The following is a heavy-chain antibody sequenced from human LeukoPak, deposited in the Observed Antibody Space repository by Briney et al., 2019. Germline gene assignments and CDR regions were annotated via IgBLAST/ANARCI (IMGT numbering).Heavy chain of an antibody. CDR3: ARDVRYFPD. CDR1: GFTFSSYD. D-gene: IGHD3-9*01. Sequence: GGSLRLSCVASGFTFSSYDMIWVREPPGHGLGRGSYISSSSRGTYYADSVKGRFTIDRDNSNMNSLLLQMSGLRDDATAVYYCARDVRYFPDWGQGTLVVVSS. J-gene: IGHJ4*02. V-gene: IGHV3-48*02. CDR2: ISSSSRGT.